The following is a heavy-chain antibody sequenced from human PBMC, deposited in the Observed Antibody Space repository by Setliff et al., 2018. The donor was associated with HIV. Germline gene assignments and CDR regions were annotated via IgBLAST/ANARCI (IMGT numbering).Heavy chain of an antibody. D-gene: IGHD6-19*01. J-gene: IGHJ4*02. CDR1: GGTFSSYA. Sequence: ASVKVSCKASGGTFSSYAISWVRQAPGQGLEWMGGIIPILGIANYAQKFQGRVTITADESTSTAYMELSSLRSEDTAVYYCARDPDPYSSGWPRDYWGQGTLVTVSS. V-gene: IGHV1-69*10. CDR3: ARDPDPYSSGWPRDY. CDR2: IIPILGIA.